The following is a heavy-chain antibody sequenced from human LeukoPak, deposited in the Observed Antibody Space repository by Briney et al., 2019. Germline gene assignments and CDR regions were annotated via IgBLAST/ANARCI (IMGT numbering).Heavy chain of an antibody. CDR2: IIPIFGTA. Sequence: GASVKVSCKASGGTFSSYAISWVRQAPGQGLEWMGRIIPIFGTANYAQKFQGRVTITTDESTSTAYMELSSLRSEDTAVYYCARSSELGYSSGWYGGAGVWFDPWGQGTLVTASS. V-gene: IGHV1-69*05. CDR3: ARSSELGYSSGWYGGAGVWFDP. CDR1: GGTFSSYA. J-gene: IGHJ5*02. D-gene: IGHD6-19*01.